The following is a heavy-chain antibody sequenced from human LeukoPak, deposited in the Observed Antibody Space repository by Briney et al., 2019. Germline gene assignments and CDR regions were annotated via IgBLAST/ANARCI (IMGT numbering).Heavy chain of an antibody. CDR3: ARAGLAYDSSGYYLRDDAFDI. V-gene: IGHV3-13*04. CDR1: GFTSSGYD. J-gene: IGHJ3*02. D-gene: IGHD3-22*01. CDR2: MVTAGDT. Sequence: GGSLCLSCAAPGFTSSGYDMNWVRQPTGKGLEWVSAMVTAGDTYYPGSVKGRFTISRENAKNPLYLQMNSLRAGDTAVYYCARAGLAYDSSGYYLRDDAFDIWGQGTMVTVSS.